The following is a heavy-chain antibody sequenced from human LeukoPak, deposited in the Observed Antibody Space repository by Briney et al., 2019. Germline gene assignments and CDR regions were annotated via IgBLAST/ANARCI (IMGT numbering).Heavy chain of an antibody. Sequence: SETLSLTCTVSGGSISSYYWSWIRQPAGKGPEWIGRIYTSGSTNYNPSLKSRVTMSVDTSKNQFSLKLSSVTAADTAVYYCARAYYDFWSDPPALDYWGQGTLVTVSS. CDR1: GGSISSYY. V-gene: IGHV4-4*07. CDR2: IYTSGST. CDR3: ARAYYDFWSDPPALDY. J-gene: IGHJ4*02. D-gene: IGHD3-3*01.